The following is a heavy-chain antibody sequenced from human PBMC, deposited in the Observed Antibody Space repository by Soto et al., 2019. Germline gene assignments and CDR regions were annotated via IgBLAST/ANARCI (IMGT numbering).Heavy chain of an antibody. CDR3: VRDAAAAGTYYYYGMDV. J-gene: IGHJ6*02. CDR2: IYYSGST. Sequence: SETLSLTCTVSGGSISSYYWSWIRQPPGKGLEWIGYIYYSGSTNYNPSLKSRVTISVDTSKNQFSLKLSSVTAADTAVYYCVRDAAAAGTYYYYGMDVWGQGTTVTVSS. V-gene: IGHV4-59*01. CDR1: GGSISSYY. D-gene: IGHD6-13*01.